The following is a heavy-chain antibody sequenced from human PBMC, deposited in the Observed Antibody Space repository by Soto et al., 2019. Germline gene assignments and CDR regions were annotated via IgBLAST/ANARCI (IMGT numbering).Heavy chain of an antibody. D-gene: IGHD3-3*01. CDR2: INHSGGT. CDR3: ARASVDFWSGYYSGTYMDV. V-gene: IGHV4-34*01. CDR1: GGSFSGYY. J-gene: IGHJ6*03. Sequence: QVQLQQWGAGLLKPSETLSLTCAVYGGSFSGYYGSWIRQPPGKGLEWSGEINHSGGTNYNPSLKSRVTISIDASKNQFSLKLSSVTAADTAVYYCARASVDFWSGYYSGTYMDVWGKGTTVTVSS.